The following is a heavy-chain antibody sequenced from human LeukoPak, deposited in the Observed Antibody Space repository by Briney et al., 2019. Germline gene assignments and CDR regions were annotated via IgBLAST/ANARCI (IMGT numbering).Heavy chain of an antibody. CDR1: GYTFTGYY. CDR3: ARVGEYSSSSGQGLGSTAIDY. J-gene: IGHJ4*02. D-gene: IGHD6-6*01. V-gene: IGHV1-2*02. CDR2: INPNSGGT. Sequence: ASVKVSCKASGYTFTGYYMHWVRQAPGQGLEWMGWINPNSGGTNYAQKFQGRVTITTDESTSTAYMELSSPRSEDTAVYYCARVGEYSSSSGQGLGSTAIDYWGQGTLVTVSS.